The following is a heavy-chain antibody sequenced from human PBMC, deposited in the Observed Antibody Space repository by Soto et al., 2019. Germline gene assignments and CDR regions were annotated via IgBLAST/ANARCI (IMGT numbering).Heavy chain of an antibody. CDR2: MNPNSGNT. CDR1: GYTFTSYD. CDR3: ARGQFFLTGYYRGFFDY. V-gene: IGHV1-8*01. Sequence: GASVKVSCKASGYTFTSYDINWVRQATGQGLEWMGWMNPNSGNTGYAQKFQGRVTMTRNTSISTAYMELSSLRSEDTAVYYCARGQFFLTGYYRGFFDYWGQGTLVTVSS. J-gene: IGHJ4*02. D-gene: IGHD3-9*01.